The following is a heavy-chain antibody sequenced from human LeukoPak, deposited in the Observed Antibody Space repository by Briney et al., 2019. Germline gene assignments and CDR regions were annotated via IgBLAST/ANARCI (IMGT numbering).Heavy chain of an antibody. V-gene: IGHV3-21*01. CDR2: ISSSSSYI. CDR3: ARTTLIDPDAFDI. D-gene: IGHD1-14*01. J-gene: IGHJ3*02. Sequence: GGSLRLSCAASGFTFSSYAMSWVRQAPGKGLEWVSSISSSSSYIYYADSVKGRFTISRDNAKNSLYLQMNSLRAEDTAVYYCARTTLIDPDAFDIWGQGTMVTVSS. CDR1: GFTFSSYA.